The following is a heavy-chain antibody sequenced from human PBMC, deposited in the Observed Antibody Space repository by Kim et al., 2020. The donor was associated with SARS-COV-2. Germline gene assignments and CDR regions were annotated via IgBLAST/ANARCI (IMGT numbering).Heavy chain of an antibody. J-gene: IGHJ6*02. CDR3: SRDVYYSSSWVRKKYYYYGMDV. CDR2: IKQDGSEK. Sequence: GWSLRLSCAASGFTFSSYWMSWVRQAPGKGLEWVANIKQDGSEKYYVDSVKGRFTISRDNAKNSLYLQMNSLRAEDTAGYYCSRDVYYSSSWVRKKYYYYGMDVWGQGTTVTVSS. D-gene: IGHD6-13*01. CDR1: GFTFSSYW. V-gene: IGHV3-7*03.